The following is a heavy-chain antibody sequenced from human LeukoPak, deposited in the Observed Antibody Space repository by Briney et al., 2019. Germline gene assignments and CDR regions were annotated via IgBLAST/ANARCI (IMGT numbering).Heavy chain of an antibody. D-gene: IGHD2-2*01. CDR3: ARGAPLSQIYFFYYYLDV. J-gene: IGHJ6*03. CDR1: GYTFTSYD. Sequence: ASVKVSCKASGYTFTSYDINWVRQATGQGLEWMGWMNPNSGNTGYAQKFQGRVTITRNTSISTAYMELSRLRSDDTAVYYCARGAPLSQIYFFYYYLDVWAKGTTVTISS. CDR2: MNPNSGNT. V-gene: IGHV1-8*03.